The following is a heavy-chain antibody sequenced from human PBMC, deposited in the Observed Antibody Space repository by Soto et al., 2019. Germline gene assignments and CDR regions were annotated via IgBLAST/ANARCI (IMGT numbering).Heavy chain of an antibody. D-gene: IGHD4-17*01. J-gene: IGHJ6*02. Sequence: ASVKVSCKASGYTFTGYYMHWVRQAPGQGLEWMGWINPNSGGTNYAQKFQGRVTMTRDTSISTAYMELSRLRSDDTAVYYCAREKRSTTVTDYYYGMDVWGQGTTVTVSS. CDR3: AREKRSTTVTDYYYGMDV. CDR2: INPNSGGT. CDR1: GYTFTGYY. V-gene: IGHV1-2*02.